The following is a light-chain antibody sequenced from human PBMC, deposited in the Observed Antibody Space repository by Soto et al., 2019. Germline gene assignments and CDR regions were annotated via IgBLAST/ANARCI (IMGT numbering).Light chain of an antibody. CDR3: CSYAGSTTVV. Sequence: QSVLTQPASVSGSPGQSITISCTGTSSDVGNYNLVSWYQQHPVKAPKLMIYEVSKRPSGVSNRFSGSKSVNTASLTISGLQAEDEADYYCCSYAGSTTVVFGGGTKLTVL. V-gene: IGLV2-23*02. J-gene: IGLJ2*01. CDR2: EVS. CDR1: SSDVGNYNL.